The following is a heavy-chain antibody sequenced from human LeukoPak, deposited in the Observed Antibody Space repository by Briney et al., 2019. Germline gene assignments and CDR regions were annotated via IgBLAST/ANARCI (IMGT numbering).Heavy chain of an antibody. CDR1: GGTFSSYT. J-gene: IGHJ4*02. D-gene: IGHD3-16*02. Sequence: SVKVSCKASGGTFSSYTISWVRQAPGQGLEWMGRIIPILGIANYAQKFQGRVTITADKSTSKAYMELSSVRSEDTAVYYCALESYDYVWGSYRYTHYWGQGTLVTVSS. V-gene: IGHV1-69*02. CDR3: ALESYDYVWGSYRYTHY. CDR2: IIPILGIA.